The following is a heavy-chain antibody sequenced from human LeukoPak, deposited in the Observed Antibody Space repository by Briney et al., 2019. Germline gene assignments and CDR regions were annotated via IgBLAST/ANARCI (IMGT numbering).Heavy chain of an antibody. CDR3: ARVSGFGEFGDY. D-gene: IGHD3-10*01. V-gene: IGHV3-66*01. CDR2: IYSGGST. CDR1: GLTVSSNY. Sequence: PGGSLRLSCAASGLTVSSNYMSWVRQAPGKGLEWVSVIYSGGSTYYADSVKGRFTISRDNSKNTLYLQMNSLRAEDTAVYYCARVSGFGEFGDYWGQGTLVTVSS. J-gene: IGHJ4*02.